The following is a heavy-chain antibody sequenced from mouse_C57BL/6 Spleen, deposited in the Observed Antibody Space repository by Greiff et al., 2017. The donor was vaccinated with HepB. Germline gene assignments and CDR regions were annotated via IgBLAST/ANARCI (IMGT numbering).Heavy chain of an antibody. CDR1: GYTFTDYY. Sequence: EVQLQQSGPVLVKPGASVKMSCKASGYTFTDYYMNWVKQSHGKSLEWIGVINPYNGGTSYNPKFKGKATLTVDKSSSTAYMELNSLTSEDSAVYYCAREHGSSYVDSWGQGTTLTVSS. CDR2: INPYNGGT. D-gene: IGHD1-1*01. CDR3: AREHGSSYVDS. J-gene: IGHJ2*01. V-gene: IGHV1-19*01.